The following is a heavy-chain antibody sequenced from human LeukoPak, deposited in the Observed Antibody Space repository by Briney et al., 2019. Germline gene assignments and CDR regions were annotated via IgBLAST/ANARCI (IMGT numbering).Heavy chain of an antibody. CDR2: INHSGST. CDR3: ARGRSGYDFDY. Sequence: SETLSLTCAVYGGSFSGYYWSWIRQPPGNGLEWIGEINHSGSTNYNPSLKSRVTISVDTSKNQFSLKLSSVTAADTAVYYCARGRSGYDFDYWGQGTLVTVSS. CDR1: GGSFSGYY. J-gene: IGHJ4*02. V-gene: IGHV4-34*01. D-gene: IGHD5-12*01.